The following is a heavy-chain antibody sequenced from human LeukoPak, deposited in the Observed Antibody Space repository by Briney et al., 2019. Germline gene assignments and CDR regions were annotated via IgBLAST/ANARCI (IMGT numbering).Heavy chain of an antibody. CDR2: ISGSAGST. CDR3: AKDSRNLPYGSGSYFDY. V-gene: IGHV3-23*01. CDR1: GFTFSSYA. J-gene: IGHJ4*02. Sequence: GSLRLSCAASGFTFSSYAMNWVRQAPGKGLEWVSAISGSAGSTYYADSVKGRFTISRDNSKNTLYLQMNSLRAEDTAVYYCAKDSRNLPYGSGSYFDYWGQGTPVTVSS. D-gene: IGHD3-10*01.